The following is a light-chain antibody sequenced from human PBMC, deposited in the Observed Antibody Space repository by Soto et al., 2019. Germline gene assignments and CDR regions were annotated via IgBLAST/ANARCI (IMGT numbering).Light chain of an antibody. J-gene: IGLJ1*01. CDR3: SSYPSSSLYV. CDR2: DVS. V-gene: IGLV2-14*01. CDR1: SSDVGGYNY. Sequence: QSVLTQPASVSGSPGQSITISCTGTSSDVGGYNYVSWYQQLPGKAPKLMIYDVSDRPSGVSNRFSGSKSVNTASLTISGLQAKDEADYYCSSYPSSSLYVFGTGTKVTVL.